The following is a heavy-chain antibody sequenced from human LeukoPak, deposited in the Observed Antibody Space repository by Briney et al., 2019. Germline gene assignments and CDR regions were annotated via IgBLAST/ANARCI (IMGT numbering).Heavy chain of an antibody. D-gene: IGHD6-13*01. J-gene: IGHJ4*02. Sequence: GGSLRLSCVASGFTFRTYGMHWVRQAPGKGLEWVAVMWSDGSSEYYGDSVKGRFTISRDDSKNTVYLQMSSLRAEDTAVYYCARDLYRSSFDYWGQGTLVTASS. CDR1: GFTFRTYG. CDR3: ARDLYRSSFDY. V-gene: IGHV3-33*01. CDR2: MWSDGSSE.